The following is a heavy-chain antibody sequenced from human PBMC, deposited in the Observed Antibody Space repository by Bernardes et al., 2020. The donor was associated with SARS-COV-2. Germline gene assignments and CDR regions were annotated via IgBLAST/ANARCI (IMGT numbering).Heavy chain of an antibody. D-gene: IGHD3-10*01. J-gene: IGHJ4*02. CDR2: IRNDGSSI. CDR3: AKGLQVGRGVEGS. Sequence: LRLSCEASGFTLSNYWMHWVRQAPGKGLVWVSRIRNDGSSITYADSVKGRFTISRDNAKKSLYLQIGSLRAEDTAVYYCAKGLQVGRGVEGSWGQGTLVTVSS. V-gene: IGHV3-74*03. CDR1: GFTLSNYW.